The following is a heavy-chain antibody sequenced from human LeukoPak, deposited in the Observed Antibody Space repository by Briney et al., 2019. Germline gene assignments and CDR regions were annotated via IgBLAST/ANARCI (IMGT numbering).Heavy chain of an antibody. J-gene: IGHJ6*02. CDR1: GGTFSSYA. CDR2: IIPIFGTA. Sequence: ASVKVSCKASGGTFSSYAISWVRQAPGQGLEWMGGIIPIFGTANYAQKFQGRVTITADESTSTAYMELSSLRSEDTAVYYCASNSPLRFLEWLSSRDYYYYGMDVWGQGTTVTVSS. V-gene: IGHV1-69*13. D-gene: IGHD3-3*01. CDR3: ASNSPLRFLEWLSSRDYYYYGMDV.